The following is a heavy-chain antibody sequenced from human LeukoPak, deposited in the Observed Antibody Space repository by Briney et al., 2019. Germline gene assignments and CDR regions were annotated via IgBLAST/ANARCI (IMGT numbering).Heavy chain of an antibody. Sequence: PGGSLTLSCAASGFTFSSYGMHWVRQAPGKGLEWVAFIRYVVSNKYYADSVKGRFTISRDNSKNTLYLQMNSLRAEDTAVYYCAKDGDYDILTGYYSPSTSKFDYWGQGTLVTVSS. CDR3: AKDGDYDILTGYYSPSTSKFDY. V-gene: IGHV3-30*02. D-gene: IGHD3-9*01. CDR1: GFTFSSYG. CDR2: IRYVVSNK. J-gene: IGHJ4*02.